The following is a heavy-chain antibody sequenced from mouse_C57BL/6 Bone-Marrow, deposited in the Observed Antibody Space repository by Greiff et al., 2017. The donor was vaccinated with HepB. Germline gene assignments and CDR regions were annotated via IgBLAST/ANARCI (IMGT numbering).Heavy chain of an antibody. CDR1: GFTFSSYA. V-gene: IGHV5-4*01. CDR3: ARDHRVDWYFDV. CDR2: ISDGGSYT. J-gene: IGHJ1*03. Sequence: EVMLVESGGGLVKPGGSLKLSCAASGFTFSSYAMSWVRQTPEKRLEWVATISDGGSYTYYPDNVKGRFTISRENAKNNLYLQMSHLKSEDTAMYYCARDHRVDWYFDVWGTGTTVTVSS.